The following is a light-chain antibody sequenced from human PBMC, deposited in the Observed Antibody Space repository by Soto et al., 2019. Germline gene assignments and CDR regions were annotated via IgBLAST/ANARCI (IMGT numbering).Light chain of an antibody. CDR1: QSVDSY. V-gene: IGKV3-11*01. CDR2: DAS. J-gene: IGKJ4*01. CDR3: QQRANWPLT. Sequence: EIVLTQSPATLSLSPGKRATLSCRASQSVDSYLAWYQQKPGQAPRPLIYDASRRATGVPARFSGSGSGTDFTLTISSLEPDDFAVYYCQQRANWPLTFGGGTKVEI.